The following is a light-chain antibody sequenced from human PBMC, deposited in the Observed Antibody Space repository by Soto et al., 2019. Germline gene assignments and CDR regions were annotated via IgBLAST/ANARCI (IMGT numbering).Light chain of an antibody. Sequence: DIVMTQSPDSLAVSLGERATINCKSSQSVLYSSNNKNYLAWYQQKPGQPPKLLIYWTSTRESGVPDRFSGSGSGTDFPLTISSLQAEDVAVYYCQQYYGTPPGELTFGGGTKVEIK. CDR3: QQYYGTPPGELT. V-gene: IGKV4-1*01. J-gene: IGKJ4*01. CDR1: QSVLYSSNNKNY. CDR2: WTS.